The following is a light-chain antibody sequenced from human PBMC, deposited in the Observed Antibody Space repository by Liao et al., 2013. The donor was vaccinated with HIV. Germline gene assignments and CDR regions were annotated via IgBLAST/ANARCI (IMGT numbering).Light chain of an antibody. CDR3: QVWDPISDHYL. CDR2: DSD. CDR1: TLENKY. V-gene: IGLV3-1*01. Sequence: SYELSQPPSVSVSPGQTASITCSGDTLENKYASWYQQKPGQSPVPVIYDSDKRPSGIPERFSGSNSGNTATLTISRVEAGDEADYYCQVWDPISDHYLFGLGTKVTVL. J-gene: IGLJ1*01.